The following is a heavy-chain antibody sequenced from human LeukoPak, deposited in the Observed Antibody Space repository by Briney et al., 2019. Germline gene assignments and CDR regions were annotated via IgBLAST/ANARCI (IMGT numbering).Heavy chain of an antibody. CDR1: GYTFTSYD. CDR2: TNPNSGNT. Sequence: ASVKVSCKASGYTFTSYDINWVRQATGQGLEWMGWTNPNSGNTGYAQKFQGRVTMTRNTSISTAYMELSSLRSEDTAVYYCARDPIALYYYDSSGYYPDENWFDPWGQGTLVTVSS. CDR3: ARDPIALYYYDSSGYYPDENWFDP. J-gene: IGHJ5*02. V-gene: IGHV1-8*01. D-gene: IGHD3-22*01.